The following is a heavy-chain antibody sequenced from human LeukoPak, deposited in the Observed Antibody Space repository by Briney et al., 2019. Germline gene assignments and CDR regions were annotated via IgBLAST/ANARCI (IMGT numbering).Heavy chain of an antibody. CDR2: VSCKGNT. CDR1: SGSISSGGYC. J-gene: IGHJ4*02. V-gene: IGHV4-31*03. CDR3: ARTPDGGHNSGFDS. D-gene: IGHD5-24*01. Sequence: SQTLSLTCTVSSGSISSGGYCWSWLRQSPGKGLEWIGYVSCKGNTYYNPSLMSRLTLSVDTSKNQFSLDLRSVTAADTAVYYCARTPDGGHNSGFDSWGQGALVTVSS.